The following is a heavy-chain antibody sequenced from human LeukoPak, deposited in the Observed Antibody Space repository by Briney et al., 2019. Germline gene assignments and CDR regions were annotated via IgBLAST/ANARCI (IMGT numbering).Heavy chain of an antibody. CDR1: GYTFTGYY. D-gene: IGHD3-3*01. CDR2: INPNSGGT. Sequence: ASVKVSCKASGYTFTGYYMHWVRQAPGQGLEWMGWINPNSGGTNYAQKFQGRVTMTRDTSISTAYMELSRLRSDDTAVYYCARGLLPDLWSGYSDYWGQGTLVTVSS. CDR3: ARGLLPDLWSGYSDY. J-gene: IGHJ4*02. V-gene: IGHV1-2*02.